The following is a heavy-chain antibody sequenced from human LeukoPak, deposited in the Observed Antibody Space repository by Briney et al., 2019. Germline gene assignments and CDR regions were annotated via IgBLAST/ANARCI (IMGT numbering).Heavy chain of an antibody. V-gene: IGHV3-30*18. CDR1: GFTFSRYG. D-gene: IGHD4-11*01. J-gene: IGHJ5*02. CDR2: ISYDGSNK. CDR3: AKDHSQGATTGGWFDP. Sequence: GGSLRLSCAASGFTFSRYGLHWVRQAPGKGLEWVAVISYDGSNKYYADSVKGRFTISRDNSKNTLYLQMNSLRAEDTAVYYCAKDHSQGATTGGWFDPWGQGTLVTVSS.